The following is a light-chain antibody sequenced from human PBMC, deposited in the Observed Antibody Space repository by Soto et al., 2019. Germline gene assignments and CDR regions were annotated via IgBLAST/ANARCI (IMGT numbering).Light chain of an antibody. V-gene: IGLV2-14*01. Sequence: QSALTQPASVSGSLGQSISISCAGTSSDVGGYNYVSWYQQHPGKAPKIMIFEVSNRPSGISSRFSGSKSDNTASLTISGLQAEDEADYYCSSYTSGSTPVVFGGGTKLTVL. J-gene: IGLJ2*01. CDR3: SSYTSGSTPVV. CDR2: EVS. CDR1: SSDVGGYNY.